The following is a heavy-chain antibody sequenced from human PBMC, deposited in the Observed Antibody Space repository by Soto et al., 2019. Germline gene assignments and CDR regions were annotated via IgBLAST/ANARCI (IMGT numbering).Heavy chain of an antibody. CDR2: IYWDDEN. V-gene: IGHV2-5*02. Sequence: QITLKESGPTLVKPTQTLTLTCTFSGFSLSTPSGVGVGWIRQPPGKALEWLAFIYWDDENRYSPSLKSRLTMHEDTAKNPVVLIMTNMDPEDTATYYCAHILGFGGYSEGFDYWGQGALVTVSS. J-gene: IGHJ4*02. CDR1: GFSLSTPSGVG. D-gene: IGHD2-21*01. CDR3: AHILGFGGYSEGFDY.